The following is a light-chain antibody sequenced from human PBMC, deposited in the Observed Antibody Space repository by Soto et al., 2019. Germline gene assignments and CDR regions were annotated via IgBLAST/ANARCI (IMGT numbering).Light chain of an antibody. CDR1: SSNIGAGDD. CDR2: GNS. Sequence: LTQPPSTSLPATETLTISCTGSSSNIGAGDDVHWYQQLPGTAPTLPIYGNSNRPSGVPDRFSGSKSGPSASLAITGLQAEDEADYDGQSYDSSLSGRYVFGSGTKVNV. CDR3: QSYDSSLSGRYV. V-gene: IGLV1-40*01. J-gene: IGLJ1*01.